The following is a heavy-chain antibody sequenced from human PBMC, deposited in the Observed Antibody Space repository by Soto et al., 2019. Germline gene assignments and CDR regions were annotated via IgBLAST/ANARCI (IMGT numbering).Heavy chain of an antibody. CDR2: INPGNSET. Sequence: VESVTISCKASCYRFINYWIVWVRQMPGKGLEWMAIINPGNSETRYSPAFQGQVTISADKSVTTTYLQWDSLKASDSAMYFCARHDKNYVASWRQGTMVTGSS. J-gene: IGHJ4*02. CDR3: ARHDKNYVAS. CDR1: CYRFINYW. V-gene: IGHV5-51*01.